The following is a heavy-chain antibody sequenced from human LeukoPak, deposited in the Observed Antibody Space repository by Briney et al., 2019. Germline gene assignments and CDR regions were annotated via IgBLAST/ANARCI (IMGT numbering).Heavy chain of an antibody. CDR2: IYPGDSDT. Sequence: HGESLKISCKGSGYSFTGYWIGWVRQMPGKGLEWMGIIYPGDSDTRYSPSFQGQVTISADKSISTAYLQWSSLKASDTAMYYCARRIAAAGTPGGAFDIWGQGTMVTVSS. D-gene: IGHD6-13*01. CDR1: GYSFTGYW. V-gene: IGHV5-51*01. CDR3: ARRIAAAGTPGGAFDI. J-gene: IGHJ3*02.